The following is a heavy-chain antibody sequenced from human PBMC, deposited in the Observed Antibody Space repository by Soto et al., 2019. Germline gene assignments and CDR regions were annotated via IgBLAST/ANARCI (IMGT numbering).Heavy chain of an antibody. V-gene: IGHV3-53*01. J-gene: IGHJ6*02. D-gene: IGHD2-15*01. CDR2: IYSGGST. CDR3: ARDLGAAWGYQYYSMDV. CDR1: GFTVSNHY. Sequence: EVQLVESGGGLIQPGGSLRLSCAASGFTVSNHYMTWVRQAPGKGLEWVSVIYSGGSTYYADSVKGRFTISRDNSKNTLYLQVNSLRAEDTAAYYCARDLGAAWGYQYYSMDVWGQGTTVTVSS.